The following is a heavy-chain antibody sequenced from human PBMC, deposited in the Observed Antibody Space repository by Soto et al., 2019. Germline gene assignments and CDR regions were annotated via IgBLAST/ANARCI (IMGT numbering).Heavy chain of an antibody. Sequence: QVQLQESGPGLVKPSQTLSLTCTVSGGSISSGDYYWSWIRQPPGKGLEWIGYIYYSGSTYYNPFLKSRGTISVDTSKNQFYLKLSSVTAGETAVYYCALHGGNSVYFDYWGQGTLVTVSS. CDR3: ALHGGNSVYFDY. CDR1: GGSISSGDYY. V-gene: IGHV4-30-4*01. CDR2: IYYSGST. J-gene: IGHJ4*02. D-gene: IGHD2-21*02.